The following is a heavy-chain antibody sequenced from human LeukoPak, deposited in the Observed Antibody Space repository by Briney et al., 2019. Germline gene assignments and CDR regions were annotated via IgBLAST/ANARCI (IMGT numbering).Heavy chain of an antibody. CDR1: GFTFSDYY. CDR3: ARDSLVNGLPLGATGNDY. Sequence: GGSLRLSCAASGFTFSDYYMSWIRQAPGKGLEWVANIKQDGSEKYYVDSVKGRFTISRDNAKNSLYLQMNSLRAEDTAVYYCARDSLVNGLPLGATGNDYWGQGTLVTVSS. CDR2: IKQDGSEK. J-gene: IGHJ4*02. D-gene: IGHD1-26*01. V-gene: IGHV3-7*01.